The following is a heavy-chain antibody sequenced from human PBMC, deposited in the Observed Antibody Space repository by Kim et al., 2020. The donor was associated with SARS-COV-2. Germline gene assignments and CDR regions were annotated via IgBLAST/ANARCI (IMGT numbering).Heavy chain of an antibody. CDR1: GFTFSSYA. J-gene: IGHJ6*02. CDR2: ISGSASGT. V-gene: IGHV3-23*01. D-gene: IGHD2-2*01. CDR3: AKGRTGNYFYGMDV. Sequence: GGSLRLSCAASGFTFSSYAMGWVRQAPGKGLEWVSLISGSASGTYYAGSVKGRFTISRDNSKNTVYLQMNSLRAEDTAVYYCAKGRTGNYFYGMDVWGQGTTVTVCS.